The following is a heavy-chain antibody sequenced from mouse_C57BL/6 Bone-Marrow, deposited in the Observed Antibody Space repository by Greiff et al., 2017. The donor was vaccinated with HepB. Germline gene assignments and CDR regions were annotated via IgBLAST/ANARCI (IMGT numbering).Heavy chain of an antibody. V-gene: IGHV15-2*01. CDR1: DSEVFPIAY. Sequence: QVQLKESGSELRSPGSSVKLSCKDFDSEVFPIAYMSWVRQKPGHGFEWIGGILPSIGRTIYGEKFEDKATLDADTLSNTAYLELNSLTSEDSAIYDCARNPHYYGSSYWYFDVWGTGTTVTVSS. CDR3: ARNPHYYGSSYWYFDV. D-gene: IGHD1-1*01. J-gene: IGHJ1*03. CDR2: ILPSIGRT.